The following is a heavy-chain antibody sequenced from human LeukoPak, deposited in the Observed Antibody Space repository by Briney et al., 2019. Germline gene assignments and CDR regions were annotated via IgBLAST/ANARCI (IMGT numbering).Heavy chain of an antibody. CDR3: ARLGYCSGGSCYLAFDI. CDR1: GGSISSYY. D-gene: IGHD2-15*01. Sequence: SETLSLTCTVSGGSISSYYRSWIRQPPGKGLEWIGYIYYSGSTNYNPSLKSRVTISVDTSKNQFSLKLSSVTAADTAVYYCARLGYCSGGSCYLAFDIWGQGTMVTVSS. CDR2: IYYSGST. J-gene: IGHJ3*02. V-gene: IGHV4-59*01.